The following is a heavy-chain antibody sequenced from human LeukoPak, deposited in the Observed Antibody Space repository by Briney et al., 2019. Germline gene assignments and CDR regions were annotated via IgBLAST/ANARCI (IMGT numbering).Heavy chain of an antibody. CDR2: ISLSSGAI. V-gene: IGHV3-48*01. CDR3: ARDSVVWSYFDL. D-gene: IGHD4-23*01. J-gene: IGHJ2*01. CDR1: GFTFSSYS. Sequence: SGGSLRLSCAASGFTFSSYSMTWVRQAPGKGLEWVSYISLSSGAIYYVDSVKGRFTISRDNAKNSLYLQMNSLRAEDTAVYYCARDSVVWSYFDLWGRGTLVTVSS.